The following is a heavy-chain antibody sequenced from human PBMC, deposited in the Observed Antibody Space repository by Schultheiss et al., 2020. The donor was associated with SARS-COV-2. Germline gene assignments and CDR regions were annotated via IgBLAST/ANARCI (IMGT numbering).Heavy chain of an antibody. CDR3: ARDQDTAMVGNYYYGMDV. CDR1: GFTFSSYA. V-gene: IGHV3-23*01. J-gene: IGHJ6*02. Sequence: GGSLRLSCAASGFTFSSYAMSWVRQAPGKGLEWVSAISGSGGSTYYADSVKGRFTISRDNSKNTLYLQMNSLRAEDTAVYYCARDQDTAMVGNYYYGMDVWGQGTTVTVSS. CDR2: ISGSGGST. D-gene: IGHD5-18*01.